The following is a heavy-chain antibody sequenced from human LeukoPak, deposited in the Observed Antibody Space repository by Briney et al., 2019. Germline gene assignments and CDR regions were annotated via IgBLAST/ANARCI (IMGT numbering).Heavy chain of an antibody. Sequence: GGSVRLSCAASGFTFSSYGMHWVRQAPGKGLEWGAFIRYDGSNKYYADSVKGRFTISRDNSKNTLYLQMNSLRAEDTAVYYCAKDLSTYYYDSNHAFDIWGQGTMVTVSS. V-gene: IGHV3-30*02. CDR1: GFTFSSYG. D-gene: IGHD3-22*01. CDR3: AKDLSTYYYDSNHAFDI. J-gene: IGHJ3*02. CDR2: IRYDGSNK.